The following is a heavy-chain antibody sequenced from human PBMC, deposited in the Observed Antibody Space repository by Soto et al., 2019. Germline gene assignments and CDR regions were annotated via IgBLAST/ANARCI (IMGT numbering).Heavy chain of an antibody. CDR2: LYAGGAT. CDR3: ATQRTNDYGDPNDALDI. J-gene: IGHJ3*02. Sequence: EVQLVESGGGLIQPGGSLRLSCAASGFSVSANYMNWVRQAPGKGLQWVSLLYAGGATFYAGSVKGRFTISRDSSKNTLYLQMDSLRVEDTAVYYWATQRTNDYGDPNDALDIWGQGTVVSVSS. CDR1: GFSVSANY. D-gene: IGHD4-17*01. V-gene: IGHV3-53*01.